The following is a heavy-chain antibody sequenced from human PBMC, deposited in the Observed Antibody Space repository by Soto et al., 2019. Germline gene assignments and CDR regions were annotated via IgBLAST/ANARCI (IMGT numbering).Heavy chain of an antibody. CDR1: GGSISSSSYY. CDR3: ASSIAVAGISFDY. CDR2: IYYSGST. D-gene: IGHD6-19*01. V-gene: IGHV4-39*01. Sequence: SETLSLTCTVSGGSISSSSYYWGWIRQPPGKGLEWIGSIYYSGSTYYNPSLKSQVTISVDTSKNQFPLKLSSVTAADTAVYYCASSIAVAGISFDYWGQGTLVTVSS. J-gene: IGHJ4*02.